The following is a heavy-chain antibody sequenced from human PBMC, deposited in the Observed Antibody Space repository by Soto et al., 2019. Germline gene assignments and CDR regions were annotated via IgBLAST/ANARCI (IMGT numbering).Heavy chain of an antibody. CDR3: AREFRSSSGLGY. CDR2: IIPIFGTA. CDR1: GGTFSSYA. V-gene: IGHV1-69*13. D-gene: IGHD6-6*01. J-gene: IGHJ4*02. Sequence: SVKVSCKASGGTFSSYAISWVRQAPGQGLEWMGGIIPIFGTANYAQKFQGRVTITADESTSTAYMELSSLRSEDTAVYYCAREFRSSSGLGYWGQGTLVTVSS.